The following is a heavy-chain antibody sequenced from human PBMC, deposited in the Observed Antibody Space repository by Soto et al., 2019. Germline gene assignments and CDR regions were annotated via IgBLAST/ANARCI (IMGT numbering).Heavy chain of an antibody. V-gene: IGHV4-31*03. J-gene: IGHJ4*02. D-gene: IGHD2-15*01. Sequence: QVQLQESGPGLVKPSQTLSLTCTVSGGSISSGGYYWSWIRQHPGKGLEWIGYIYYSGSTYYNPSLTIRVTIAVATSKNQFSLKLSSVTAADTAVYYCATYCSGGSCSLDFWGQGTLVTVSS. CDR1: GGSISSGGYY. CDR3: ATYCSGGSCSLDF. CDR2: IYYSGST.